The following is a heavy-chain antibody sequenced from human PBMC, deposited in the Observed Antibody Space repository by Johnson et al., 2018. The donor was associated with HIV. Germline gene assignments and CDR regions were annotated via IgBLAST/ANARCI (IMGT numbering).Heavy chain of an antibody. CDR1: GFTFSSYW. CDR2: ISYAGSNK. V-gene: IGHV3-30-3*01. Sequence: QVQLVESGGGLVQPGGSLRLSCAASGFTFSSYWMSWVRQAPGKGLEWVAVISYAGSNKYYADSVKGRFTISRDNSKNTLYLQMNSLRAEDTALYYCARLQSSGYWSFDAFDIWGEGTMVIVSS. CDR3: ARLQSSGYWSFDAFDI. D-gene: IGHD3-22*01. J-gene: IGHJ3*02.